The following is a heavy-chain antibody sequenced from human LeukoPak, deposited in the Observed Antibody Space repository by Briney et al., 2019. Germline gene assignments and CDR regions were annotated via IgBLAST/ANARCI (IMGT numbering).Heavy chain of an antibody. CDR3: VRGDSLEYYYDSSGYYRDY. Sequence: ASVKVSCKASGYTFTSYYMHWVRQAPGQGLEGMGIISPSGGSTSYAQKFQGRVTMTRDTSTSTVHMELSSLRSEDTAVYYCVRGDSLEYYYDSSGYYRDYWGQGTLVTVSS. CDR1: GYTFTSYY. CDR2: ISPSGGST. J-gene: IGHJ4*02. V-gene: IGHV1-46*01. D-gene: IGHD3-22*01.